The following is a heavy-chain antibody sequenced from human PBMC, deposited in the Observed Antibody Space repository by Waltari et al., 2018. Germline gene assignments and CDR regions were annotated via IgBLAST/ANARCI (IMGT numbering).Heavy chain of an antibody. Sequence: EVQLVESGGVVVQPGVSLRLSCAASGFPFADYTMHLARQAPGTGLALVFLISWDGGSTYDADSVKGRFTISRDNSKNSLYLQMNSLRPEDTALYYCAKGGLRWYLDYWGKGTLVTVSS. CDR2: ISWDGGST. V-gene: IGHV3-43*01. J-gene: IGHJ4*02. D-gene: IGHD1-20*01. CDR3: AKGGLRWYLDY. CDR1: GFPFADYT.